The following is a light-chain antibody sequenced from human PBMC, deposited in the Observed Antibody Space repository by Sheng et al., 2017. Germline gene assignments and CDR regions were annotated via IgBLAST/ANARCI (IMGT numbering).Light chain of an antibody. CDR2: AAS. J-gene: IGKJ5*01. V-gene: IGKV1-9*01. CDR3: QELATYPIT. Sequence: DIQLTQTPSFLSASVGDRVTITCRASQGISSSLGWYQQKPGKAPKLLIYAASTLQSGVPLRFSGTGSGTEFTLTISSLQPEDFATYYCQELATYPITFGQGTRLEI. CDR1: QGISSS.